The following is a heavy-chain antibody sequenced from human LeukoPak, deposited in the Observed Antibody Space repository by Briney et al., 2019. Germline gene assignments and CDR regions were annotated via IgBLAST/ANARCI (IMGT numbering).Heavy chain of an antibody. Sequence: KPSETLSLTCAVYGGSFSGYYWSWIRQPPGKGLEWIGEINHSGSTNYNPSLKSRVTISVGTSKNQFSLKLSSVTAADTAVYYCARGRLGRTYYDFWSGYGDYWGQGTLVTVSS. V-gene: IGHV4-34*01. CDR2: INHSGST. CDR1: GGSFSGYY. J-gene: IGHJ4*02. CDR3: ARGRLGRTYYDFWSGYGDY. D-gene: IGHD3-3*01.